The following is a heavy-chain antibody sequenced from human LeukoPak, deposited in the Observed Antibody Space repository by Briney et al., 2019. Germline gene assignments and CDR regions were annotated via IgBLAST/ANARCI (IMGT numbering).Heavy chain of an antibody. V-gene: IGHV1-69*13. J-gene: IGHJ5*02. Sequence: ASVKVSCKASGGTFSSYAISWVRQAPGQGLEWMGGIIPIFGTANYAQKFQGRVTITADESTSTAYMELSSLRSEDTAVYYCARGGPYQGSSSWDWFDPWRQGTLVTVSS. CDR2: IIPIFGTA. CDR3: ARGGPYQGSSSWDWFDP. CDR1: GGTFSSYA. D-gene: IGHD6-6*01.